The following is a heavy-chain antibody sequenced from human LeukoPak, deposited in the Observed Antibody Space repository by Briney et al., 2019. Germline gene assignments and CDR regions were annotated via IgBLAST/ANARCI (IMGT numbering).Heavy chain of an antibody. V-gene: IGHV4-4*07. Sequence: SETLSLTCTVSGGSISSYYWSWIRQPAGKGLEWIGRIYTSGNTNYNPSLKSRVTMSVDTSKNQFSLKLSSVTAADTAVHYCARNSWFGDTSQYGMDVWGQGTTVTVSS. CDR1: GGSISSYY. D-gene: IGHD3-10*01. CDR3: ARNSWFGDTSQYGMDV. J-gene: IGHJ6*02. CDR2: IYTSGNT.